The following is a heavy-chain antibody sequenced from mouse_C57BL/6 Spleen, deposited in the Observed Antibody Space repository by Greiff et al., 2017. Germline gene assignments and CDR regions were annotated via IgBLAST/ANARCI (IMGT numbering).Heavy chain of an antibody. Sequence: EVQLQQSGAELVRPGASVKLSCTASGFNIKDYYMHWVKQRPEQGLEWIGRIDPEDGDTAYAPKFQGKATMTADTSSNTAYLQLSSLTSEDTAVYYCTTLSNYLYYYAMDDWGQGTSVTVSS. CDR1: GFNIKDYY. J-gene: IGHJ4*01. CDR2: IDPEDGDT. V-gene: IGHV14-1*01. CDR3: TTLSNYLYYYAMDD. D-gene: IGHD2-5*01.